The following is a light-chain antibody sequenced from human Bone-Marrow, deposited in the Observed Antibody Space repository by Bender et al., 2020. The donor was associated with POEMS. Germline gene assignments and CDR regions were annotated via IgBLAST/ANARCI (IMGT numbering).Light chain of an antibody. CDR2: EVT. Sequence: SALTQHPSASGSPGQSVTISCTGTSTNVAYYNYVSWYQQHPGKAPRLIIYEVTKRPSGGADRFSGSKAGNTASLTVSGLQAEDEADYYCSSFAGTVVFGGGTKLTVL. J-gene: IGLJ2*01. CDR3: SSFAGTVV. V-gene: IGLV2-8*01. CDR1: STNVAYYNY.